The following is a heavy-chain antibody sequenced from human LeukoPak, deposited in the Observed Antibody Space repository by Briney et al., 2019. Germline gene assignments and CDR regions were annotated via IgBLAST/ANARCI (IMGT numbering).Heavy chain of an antibody. V-gene: IGHV1-46*01. CDR1: GYTFTSYY. CDR3: AKIRLVGGRIFDY. Sequence: ASVKVSCKASGYTFTSYYMHWVRQAPGQGLEWMGIINPSGGSTSYAQKFQGRVTMTRDMSTSTVYMELSSLRSEDTAVYYCAKIRLVGGRIFDYWGQGTLVTVSS. CDR2: INPSGGST. J-gene: IGHJ4*02. D-gene: IGHD3-3*01.